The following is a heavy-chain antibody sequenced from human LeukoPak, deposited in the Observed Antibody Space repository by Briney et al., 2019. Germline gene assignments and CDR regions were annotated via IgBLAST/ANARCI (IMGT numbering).Heavy chain of an antibody. CDR2: ISSSSSYI. CDR3: ASGSERGYCSSTSRREDAFDI. Sequence: GGSLRLSCAASGFTFSSYSMNWVRQAPGKGLEWVSSISSSSSYIYYADSVKGRFTISRDNARNSLYLQMNSLRAEDTAVYYCASGSERGYCSSTSRREDAFDIWGQGTMVTVSS. V-gene: IGHV3-21*01. D-gene: IGHD2-2*01. J-gene: IGHJ3*02. CDR1: GFTFSSYS.